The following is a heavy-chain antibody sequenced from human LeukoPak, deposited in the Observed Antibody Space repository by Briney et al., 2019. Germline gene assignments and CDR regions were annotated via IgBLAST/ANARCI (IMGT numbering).Heavy chain of an antibody. V-gene: IGHV3-30*02. CDR1: GFTFSSYG. CDR2: IRYDGSNK. Sequence: GGSLRLSCAASGFTFSSYGMHWVRQAPGKGLEWVAFIRYDGSNKYYADSVKGRFTISRGNSKNTLYLQMNSLKAEDTAVYYCARVLHKRNYDSSVYYGYWGQGTLVTVSS. CDR3: ARVLHKRNYDSSVYYGY. D-gene: IGHD3-22*01. J-gene: IGHJ4*02.